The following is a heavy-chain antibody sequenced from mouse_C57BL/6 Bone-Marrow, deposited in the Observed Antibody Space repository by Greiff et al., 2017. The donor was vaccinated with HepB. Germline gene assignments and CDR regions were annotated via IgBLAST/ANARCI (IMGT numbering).Heavy chain of an antibody. Sequence: QVQLKQSGAELVRPGASVTLSCKASGYTFTDYEMHWVKQTPVHGLEWIGAIDPETGGTAYNQKFKGKAILTADKSSSTAYMELRSLTSEDSAVYYCTRPYYSSSWFAYWGQGTLVTVSA. V-gene: IGHV1-15*01. CDR1: GYTFTDYE. D-gene: IGHD2-12*01. J-gene: IGHJ3*01. CDR2: IDPETGGT. CDR3: TRPYYSSSWFAY.